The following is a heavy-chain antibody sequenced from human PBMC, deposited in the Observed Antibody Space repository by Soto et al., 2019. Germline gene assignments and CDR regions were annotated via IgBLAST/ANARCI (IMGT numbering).Heavy chain of an antibody. J-gene: IGHJ4*02. V-gene: IGHV4-34*01. CDR3: ARVEQKLAIDY. CDR1: GGSFSGYY. Sequence: PSETLSLTCAVYGGSFSGYYWSWIRQPPGKGLEWIGEINHSGSTNYNPSLKSRVTISVDTSKNQFSLKLSSVTAADTAVYYCARVEQKLAIDYWGKGTQVTVYS. CDR2: INHSGST. D-gene: IGHD6-13*01.